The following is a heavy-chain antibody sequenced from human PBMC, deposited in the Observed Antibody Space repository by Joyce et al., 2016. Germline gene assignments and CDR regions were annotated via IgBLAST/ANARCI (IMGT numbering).Heavy chain of an antibody. V-gene: IGHV3-43*01. CDR2: ISWDGGST. D-gene: IGHD3-3*01. CDR3: AKDRGGFGVVISSYLDY. Sequence: EVQLVESGGVVVQPGGSLRLSCAASGFTFDDYTMHWVRQAPGKGLEWVFLISWDGGSTYDADSVKGRFTISRDNSKNSLYLQMNRLRTEDTALYYCAKDRGGFGVVISSYLDYWGQGTLVTVSS. CDR1: GFTFDDYT. J-gene: IGHJ4*02.